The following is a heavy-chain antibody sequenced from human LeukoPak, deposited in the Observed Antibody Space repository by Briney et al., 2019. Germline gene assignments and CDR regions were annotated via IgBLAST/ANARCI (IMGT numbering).Heavy chain of an antibody. CDR1: GFSFSSYS. Sequence: GGSLRLSCAASGFSFSSYSMNWVRQAPGKGLEWVSYISGSSSTIFSADSVKGRFTISRDNSKNTLYLQVNSLRAADTAVYYCAKVQEMSTILPPFHYWGQGTLVTVSS. CDR2: ISGSSSTI. CDR3: AKVQEMSTILPPFHY. J-gene: IGHJ4*02. V-gene: IGHV3-48*01. D-gene: IGHD5-24*01.